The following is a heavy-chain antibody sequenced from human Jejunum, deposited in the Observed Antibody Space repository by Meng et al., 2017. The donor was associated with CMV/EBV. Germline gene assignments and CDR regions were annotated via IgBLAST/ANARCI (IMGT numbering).Heavy chain of an antibody. CDR2: IGGSDGRT. J-gene: IGHJ4*02. V-gene: IGHV3-23*01. Sequence: CAASGFIFSTYVMSWVRQAPGRGLEWVSGIGGSDGRTYYADSVKGRFTISRDNLKNTLYLQMSSLRAEDTAVYYCAKRPYGDYMLFDYWGQGSLVTVSS. D-gene: IGHD4-17*01. CDR3: AKRPYGDYMLFDY. CDR1: GFIFSTYV.